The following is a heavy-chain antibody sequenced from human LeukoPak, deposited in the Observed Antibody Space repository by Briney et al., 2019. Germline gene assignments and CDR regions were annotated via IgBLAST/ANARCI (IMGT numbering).Heavy chain of an antibody. CDR2: IYYSGST. J-gene: IGHJ6*03. V-gene: IGHV4-59*01. D-gene: IGHD2-21*01. CDR1: GGSISSYY. CDR3: ARGGAYCGGDCYWRGYYYYMDV. Sequence: PSETLSLTCTVSGGSISSYYWSWIRQPPGKGLEWIGYIYYSGSTNHNPSLKSRVTISVDTSKNQFSLKLSSVTAADTAVYYCARGGAYCGGDCYWRGYYYYMDVWGKGTTVTVSS.